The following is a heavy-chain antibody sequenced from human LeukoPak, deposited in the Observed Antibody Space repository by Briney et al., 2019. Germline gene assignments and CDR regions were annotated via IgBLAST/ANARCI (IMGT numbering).Heavy chain of an antibody. D-gene: IGHD6-13*01. V-gene: IGHV3-21*01. CDR3: ARRAAADLNWFDP. Sequence: GGSLRLSCAASGFTFSSYSMNWVRQAPGKGLEWVSSISSSSSYIYYADSVKGRFTISRDNAKNSLYLQMNSLRAEDTAVYYCARRAAADLNWFDPWGQGTLVTVSS. J-gene: IGHJ5*02. CDR2: ISSSSSYI. CDR1: GFTFSSYS.